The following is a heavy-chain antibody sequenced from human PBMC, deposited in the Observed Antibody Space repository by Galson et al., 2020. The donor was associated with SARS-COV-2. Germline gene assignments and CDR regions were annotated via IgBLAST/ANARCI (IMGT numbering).Heavy chain of an antibody. D-gene: IGHD6-19*01. CDR1: GFTFSSSS. CDR3: VKDFTPNGWYDGFDC. V-gene: IGHV3-21*01. J-gene: IGHJ4*02. CDR2: ISTSSPSI. Sequence: NSGGSLRLSCAASGFTFSSSSMNWVRQAPGKGLEWISSISTSSPSIYYADSVRGRFTISRDNAKNSLYLEMNSLRAEDTAVYYCVKDFTPNGWYDGFDCWGQGTLVTVSS.